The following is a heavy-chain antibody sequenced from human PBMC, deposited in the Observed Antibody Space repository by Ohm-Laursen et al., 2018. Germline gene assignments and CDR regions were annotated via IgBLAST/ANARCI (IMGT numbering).Heavy chain of an antibody. Sequence: SLRLSCAASGFTFSNYWMSWVRQAPGKGLEWVSAISGSGGSTYYADSVKGRFTISRDNSKNTLYLQMDNLRAEDTAVYYCAKGSANLGDYWGQGTLVTVSS. V-gene: IGHV3-23*01. CDR2: ISGSGGST. CDR1: GFTFSNYW. CDR3: AKGSANLGDY. J-gene: IGHJ4*02.